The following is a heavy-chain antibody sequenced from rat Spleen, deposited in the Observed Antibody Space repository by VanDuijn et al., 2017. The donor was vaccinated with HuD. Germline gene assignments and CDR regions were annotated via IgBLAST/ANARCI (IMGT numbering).Heavy chain of an antibody. V-gene: IGHV4-2*01. CDR1: GFNFNDHW. CDR2: INKDSSII. CDR3: ARERPPVDY. D-gene: IGHD1-4*01. Sequence: EVKLVESGGGLVQPGRSLKLSCAASGFNFNDHWMGWVRQAPGKGLQWIGEINKDSSIISYSPSLKDITISRDNAQNTLYLQMSKLGSEDTAIYYCARERPPVDYWGQGVMVTVSS. J-gene: IGHJ2*01.